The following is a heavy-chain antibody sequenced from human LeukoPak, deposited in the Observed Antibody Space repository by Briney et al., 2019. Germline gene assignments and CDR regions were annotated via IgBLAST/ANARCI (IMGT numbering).Heavy chain of an antibody. CDR2: IPYVVSNK. Sequence: GGSLRLSCAASGLTFSIYGMHWVRQAPGKGLEWVAFIPYVVSNKYYADSVKGRFTISRDNSKNTLYLQMNSLRAEDTAVYYCAKEDSGSYYYYYYYMDVWGKGTTVTVSS. D-gene: IGHD1-26*01. CDR1: GLTFSIYG. J-gene: IGHJ6*03. CDR3: AKEDSGSYYYYYYYMDV. V-gene: IGHV3-30*02.